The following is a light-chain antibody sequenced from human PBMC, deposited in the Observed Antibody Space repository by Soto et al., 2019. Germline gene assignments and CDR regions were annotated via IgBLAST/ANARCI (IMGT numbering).Light chain of an antibody. CDR3: QQYGSSPAT. CDR2: GAS. CDR1: QSVSSTY. J-gene: IGKJ1*01. Sequence: EIGLTQSPGTLSLSPGERATLSCRASQSVSSTYLAWYQQKPGQAPRLLIFGASIRATGIPDRFRGSGSGSEFTLTISAVEPEDFAVYYCQQYGSSPATFGQGTKV. V-gene: IGKV3-20*01.